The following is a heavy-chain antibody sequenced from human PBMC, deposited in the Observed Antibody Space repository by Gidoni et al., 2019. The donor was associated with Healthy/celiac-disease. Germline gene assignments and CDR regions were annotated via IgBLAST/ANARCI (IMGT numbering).Heavy chain of an antibody. CDR3: SRRGSADSSGWYPLDY. CDR1: GFTCRSYA. D-gene: IGHD6-19*01. J-gene: IGHJ4*02. V-gene: IGHV3-30-3*01. CDR2: ISYECSTT. Sequence: VQLGESGGVGVQPGGSLRLTCAASGFTCRSYAMHWVREAPGKGLGWVAVISYECSTTYYADSVTGRFTISRDNSKNTLYLQMHSLRAEDTALYYCSRRGSADSSGWYPLDYWGQGTLVTVSS.